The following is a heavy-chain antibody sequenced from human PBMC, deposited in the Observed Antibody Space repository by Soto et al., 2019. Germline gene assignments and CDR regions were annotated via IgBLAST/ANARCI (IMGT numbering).Heavy chain of an antibody. CDR2: VFHTGSV. CDR3: ARKAGTRHDY. J-gene: IGHJ4*02. Sequence: QLRLQESGPGLVKPSETLSLTCSISGGSITASVWWTWVRLTPEKGLQWIGEVFHTGSVNYNPSRQSRRAIPVDKSMGQFALRRTSVTAADTAVYYCARKAGTRHDYWGQGARVTVSS. CDR1: GGSITASVW. D-gene: IGHD2-2*01. V-gene: IGHV4-4*02.